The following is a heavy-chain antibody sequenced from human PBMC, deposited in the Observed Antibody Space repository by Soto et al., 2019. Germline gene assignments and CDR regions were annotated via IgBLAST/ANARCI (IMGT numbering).Heavy chain of an antibody. V-gene: IGHV3-48*02. CDR2: ISNGGNTI. CDR1: RFTFSSYS. CDR3: ARGNYYDRSGYRYYFAY. J-gene: IGHJ4*02. D-gene: IGHD3-22*01. Sequence: GGSLRLSCAASRFTFSSYSMNWVRQAPGKGLEWVSYISNGGNTIYYADSVKGRFTISRDNAKNSLYLRMNSLRDEDTAVYYCARGNYYDRSGYRYYFAYWGQGTLVTVSS.